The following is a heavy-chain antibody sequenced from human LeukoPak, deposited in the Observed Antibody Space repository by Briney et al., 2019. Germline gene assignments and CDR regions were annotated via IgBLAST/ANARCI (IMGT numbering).Heavy chain of an antibody. CDR3: AREGGIAALNWFDP. V-gene: IGHV1-69*05. J-gene: IGHJ5*02. CDR1: GGTFSSYA. CDR2: IIPIFGTA. D-gene: IGHD6-13*01. Sequence: SVKVSYKASGGTFSSYAISWVRQAPGQGLEWMGGIIPIFGTANYAQKFQGRVTITTDESTSTAYMELSSLRSEDTAVYYCAREGGIAALNWFDPWGQGTLVTVSS.